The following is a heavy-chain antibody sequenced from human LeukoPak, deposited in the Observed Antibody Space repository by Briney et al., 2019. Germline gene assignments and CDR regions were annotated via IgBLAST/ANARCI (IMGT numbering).Heavy chain of an antibody. V-gene: IGHV3-21*01. J-gene: IGHJ4*02. CDR3: ARDLRVYYFDY. CDR1: GFTFSSYS. D-gene: IGHD5/OR15-5a*01. CDR2: ISSSSSYI. Sequence: GGSLRLSCAASGFTFSSYSMNWVRQAPGKGLEWVSSISSSSSYIYYADSVKGRFTISSDNAKNSLYLQMNSLRVEDTAVYYCARDLRVYYFDYWGQGTLVTVSS.